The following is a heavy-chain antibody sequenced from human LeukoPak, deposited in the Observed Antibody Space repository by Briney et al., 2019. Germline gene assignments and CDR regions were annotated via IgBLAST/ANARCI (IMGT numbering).Heavy chain of an antibody. CDR2: ISASSNYI. V-gene: IGHV3-21*01. CDR1: GFTFSDYS. J-gene: IGHJ4*02. Sequence: KPGGSLRLSCAASGFTFSDYSMNWVRQAPGKGLEWVSSISASSNYIYYADSVKGRFTISRDNAKNSLYLQMNSLRAEDTAVYYCARDLSGFGELEDYWGQGTLVTVSS. CDR3: ARDLSGFGELEDY. D-gene: IGHD3-10*01.